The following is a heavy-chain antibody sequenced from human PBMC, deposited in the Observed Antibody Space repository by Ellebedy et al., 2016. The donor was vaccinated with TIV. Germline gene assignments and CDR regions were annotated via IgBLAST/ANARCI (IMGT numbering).Heavy chain of an antibody. V-gene: IGHV3-11*01. CDR3: ARFTVEGGFDY. D-gene: IGHD4-23*01. CDR2: ISSSGSTI. J-gene: IGHJ4*02. Sequence: PGGSLRLSCAASGFTFSDYYMSWTRQAPGKGLEWVSYISSSGSTIYYADSVKGRFTISRDNAKNSLYLQMNSLRAEDTALYHCARFTVEGGFDYWGQGTLVTVSS. CDR1: GFTFSDYY.